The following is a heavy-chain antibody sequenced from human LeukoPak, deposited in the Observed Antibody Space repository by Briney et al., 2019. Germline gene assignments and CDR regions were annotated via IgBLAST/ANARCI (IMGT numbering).Heavy chain of an antibody. CDR1: GFTFSSYW. V-gene: IGHV3-74*01. CDR3: VRGGESAWS. J-gene: IGHJ5*02. Sequence: PWGSLRLSCAASGFTFSSYWMHWVRQAPGKGLVWVSRINTDGSSTSYADSVKGRFTISRDNAKNTLYLQMNSLGAEDTAVYYCVRGGESAWSWGQGTLVTVSS. CDR2: INTDGSST. D-gene: IGHD2-15*01.